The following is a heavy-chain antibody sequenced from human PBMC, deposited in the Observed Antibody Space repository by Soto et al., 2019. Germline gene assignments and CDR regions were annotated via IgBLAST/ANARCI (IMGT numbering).Heavy chain of an antibody. CDR1: GYTFTSYG. CDR3: AREIPTTVTSFAFDM. Sequence: QAQLVQSGGEVKKPGASVKVSCKASGYTFTSYGVTWVRQAPGQGLEWMGWISGYNGNTNYAQKFQGRVTMTTATSTNTGYMELRSLRSDDTAVYYCAREIPTTVTSFAFDMWGQGTMVTVSS. V-gene: IGHV1-18*01. CDR2: ISGYNGNT. J-gene: IGHJ3*02. D-gene: IGHD4-17*01.